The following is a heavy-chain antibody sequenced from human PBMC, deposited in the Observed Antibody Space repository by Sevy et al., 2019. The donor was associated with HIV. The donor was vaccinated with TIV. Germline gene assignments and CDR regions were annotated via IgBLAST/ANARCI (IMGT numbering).Heavy chain of an antibody. Sequence: GGSLRLSCAASGFTFSSYAMSWVRQAPGKGLEWVSAISGSGGSTYYADSVKGRFTISRDNSKNMLYLQMNSLRAEDTAVYYCAKSGPYYYDSSGYYYCFDYWGQGTLVAVSS. V-gene: IGHV3-23*01. CDR3: AKSGPYYYDSSGYYYCFDY. D-gene: IGHD3-22*01. CDR1: GFTFSSYA. CDR2: ISGSGGST. J-gene: IGHJ4*02.